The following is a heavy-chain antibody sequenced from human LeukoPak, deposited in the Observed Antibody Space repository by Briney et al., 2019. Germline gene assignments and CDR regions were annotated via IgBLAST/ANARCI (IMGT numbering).Heavy chain of an antibody. CDR1: GFTFSSYA. V-gene: IGHV3-23*01. CDR2: ISGSGGST. J-gene: IGHJ1*01. CDR3: AKDPRITMIVVVPEYFQH. D-gene: IGHD3-22*01. Sequence: PGGSLRLSCAASGFTFSSYAMSWVRQAPGKGLEWVSAISGSGGSTYYADSVKGRFTISRDNSKNTLYLQMNSLRAEDTVVYYCAKDPRITMIVVVPEYFQHWGQGTLVTVSS.